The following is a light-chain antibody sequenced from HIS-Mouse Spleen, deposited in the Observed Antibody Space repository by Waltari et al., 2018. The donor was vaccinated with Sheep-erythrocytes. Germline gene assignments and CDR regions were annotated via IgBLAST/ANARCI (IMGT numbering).Light chain of an antibody. CDR1: SSDVGSYNL. Sequence: QSALTQPPSVPGSPGQSLPISCTGTSSDVGSYNLVSWYQQHPGKAPKLMIYEGSKRPSGVPNRFSGSKSGNTASLTISGLPAEDEADYYCCSYAGSSTPWVFGGGTKLTVL. J-gene: IGLJ3*02. CDR3: CSYAGSSTPWV. V-gene: IGLV2-23*01. CDR2: EGS.